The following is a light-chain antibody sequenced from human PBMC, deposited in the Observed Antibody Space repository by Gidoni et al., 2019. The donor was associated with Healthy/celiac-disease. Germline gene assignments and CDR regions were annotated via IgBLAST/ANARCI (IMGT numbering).Light chain of an antibody. V-gene: IGKV3-20*01. J-gene: IGKJ2*01. Sequence: IVLTQSPGTLSLSPGERATLSCRASQRVSSSYLAWYQQKPGQAPRLLIYGASSRATGIPDRFSGSGSGTDVTLTISRLEPEDFAVYYCQQYGSSPRTFGQGTKLEIK. CDR1: QRVSSSY. CDR2: GAS. CDR3: QQYGSSPRT.